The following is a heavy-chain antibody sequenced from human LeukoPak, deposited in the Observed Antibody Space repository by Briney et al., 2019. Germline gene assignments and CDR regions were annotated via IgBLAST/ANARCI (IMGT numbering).Heavy chain of an antibody. V-gene: IGHV3-23*01. Sequence: GGSLRLSCAASGFTFSSYAMNWVRQAPGKGLEWVSISGSGGDTYYADSVKGRFTISRDNSKTTLFLQMNSLRAEDAAVYYCAKAQGGTTLDYWGQGTLVTVSS. CDR3: AKAQGGTTLDY. CDR2: SGSGGDT. CDR1: GFTFSSYA. J-gene: IGHJ4*02. D-gene: IGHD1-7*01.